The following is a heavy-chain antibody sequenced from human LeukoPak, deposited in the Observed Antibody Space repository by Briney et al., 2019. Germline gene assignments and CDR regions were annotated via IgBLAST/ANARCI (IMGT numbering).Heavy chain of an antibody. J-gene: IGHJ4*02. D-gene: IGHD4-23*01. CDR3: TGTVVTRLTSSYYFDY. CDR2: IRSKAYGGTT. Sequence: GGSLRLSCTASGFTFGDYAMSWFRQAPGKGLEWVGFIRSKAYGGTTEYAASVKGRFTISRDDSKSIAYLQMNSLKTEDTAVYYCTGTVVTRLTSSYYFDYWGQGTLVTVSS. CDR1: GFTFGDYA. V-gene: IGHV3-49*03.